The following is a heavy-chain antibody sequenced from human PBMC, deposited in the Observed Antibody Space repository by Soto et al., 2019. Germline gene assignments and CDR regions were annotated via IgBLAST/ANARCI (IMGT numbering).Heavy chain of an antibody. CDR2: ISWNSGSI. CDR1: GFTFDDYA. J-gene: IGHJ6*02. CDR3: AKDRGLLRYFDYYSMDV. V-gene: IGHV3-9*01. Sequence: PGGSLRLSCAASGFTFDDYAMHWVRQAPGKGLEWVSGISWNSGSIGYADSVKGRFTISRDNAKNSLYLQMNSLRAEDTALYYCAKDRGLLRYFDYYSMDVWGQGTTVTVSS. D-gene: IGHD3-9*01.